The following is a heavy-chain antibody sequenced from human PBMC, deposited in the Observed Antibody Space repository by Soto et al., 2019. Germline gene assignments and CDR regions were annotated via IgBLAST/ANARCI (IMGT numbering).Heavy chain of an antibody. V-gene: IGHV3-48*01. D-gene: IGHD5-12*01. CDR3: AHRGFDAFDI. J-gene: IGHJ3*02. CDR1: GFTFSSYS. CDR2: ISSSSSTT. Sequence: GGSLRLSCAASGFTFSSYSMNWVRQAPGKGLEWVSYISSSSSTTYYADSVKGRFTISRDNAKNSLYLQMNSLRAEDTAVYYCAHRGFDAFDIWGQGTMVTVSS.